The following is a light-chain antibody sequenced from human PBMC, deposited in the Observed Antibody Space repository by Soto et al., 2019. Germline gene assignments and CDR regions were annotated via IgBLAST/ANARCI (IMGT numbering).Light chain of an antibody. Sequence: DIQMTQSPTSLSASIGDGVTITGRASQGIYNYLAWYQLKPGKVPKLLIYAASTLQSGVPSRFSGSGSGTDFTLTISSLQVEDVATYYCQKYNSVPFT. CDR2: AAS. V-gene: IGKV1-27*01. CDR1: QGIYNY. CDR3: QKYNSVPFT. J-gene: IGKJ3*01.